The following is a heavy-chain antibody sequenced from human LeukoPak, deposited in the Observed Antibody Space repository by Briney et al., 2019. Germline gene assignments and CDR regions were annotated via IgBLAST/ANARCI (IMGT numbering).Heavy chain of an antibody. CDR1: GFTVSTNY. D-gene: IGHD2-21*02. Sequence: GGSLRLSCAASGFTVSTNYMSWVRQAPGKGLEWVSYINTGSDSIYYADSVKGRFTISRDNAKNSLFLQMNSLRAEDTAVYYCARDLYEVTEPLVDYWGQGTLVTVSS. CDR3: ARDLYEVTEPLVDY. CDR2: INTGSDSI. J-gene: IGHJ4*02. V-gene: IGHV3-48*04.